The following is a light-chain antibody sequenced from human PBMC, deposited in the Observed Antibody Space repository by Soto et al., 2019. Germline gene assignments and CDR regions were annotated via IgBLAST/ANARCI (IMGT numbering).Light chain of an antibody. Sequence: QSALTQPRSVSGSPGPSVTISCTGTSSDVGGYNYVSWYQQHPGKAPKLMIYDVSNRPSGVPDRFSGSKSGNTASLTISGLQAEDEADYYCCSYAGSYTLYVFGTGTKVTVL. CDR2: DVS. CDR1: SSDVGGYNY. CDR3: CSYAGSYTLYV. J-gene: IGLJ1*01. V-gene: IGLV2-11*01.